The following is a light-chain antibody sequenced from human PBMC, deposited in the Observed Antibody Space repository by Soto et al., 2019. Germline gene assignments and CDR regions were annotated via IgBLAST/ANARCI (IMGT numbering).Light chain of an antibody. V-gene: IGLV4-69*01. CDR1: SGYSSYA. J-gene: IGLJ7*01. CDR3: QTWGTGIAV. CDR2: LNSDGSH. Sequence: HPVLTQSPSASASLGASVKLTCTVSSGYSSYAIAWHQQQPEKGPRYLMKLNSDGSHSKGDGIPDRFSGSSSGAERYLTISSLQSEDEADYYCQTWGTGIAVFGGGTQLTVL.